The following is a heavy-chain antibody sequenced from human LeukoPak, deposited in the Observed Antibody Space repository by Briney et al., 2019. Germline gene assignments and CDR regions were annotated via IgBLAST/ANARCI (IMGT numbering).Heavy chain of an antibody. J-gene: IGHJ4*02. D-gene: IGHD3-10*01. CDR2: INPETGAT. V-gene: IGHV1-2*02. CDR3: ARENLNYYGSGSYLY. CDR1: GYPFSGYY. Sequence: ASVKVSCKASGYPFSGYYIHWVRQGPGQGLEWLGWINPETGATKYAQRFEGRVILTRDTSVTTVHMELSGLRSDDSAVYYCARENLNYYGSGSYLYWGQGSQVTVSS.